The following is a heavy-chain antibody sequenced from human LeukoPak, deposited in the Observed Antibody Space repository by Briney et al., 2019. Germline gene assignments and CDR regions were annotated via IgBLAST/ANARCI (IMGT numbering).Heavy chain of an antibody. D-gene: IGHD1-26*01. CDR2: INGDGSNT. CDR3: TREPSGTYWYFDL. CDR1: GFTFNNYC. V-gene: IGHV3-74*01. J-gene: IGHJ2*01. Sequence: GGSLRLSCAAPGFTFNNYCMHWVRQAPGKGPVWVSRINGDGSNTHSADSVKGRFTISRDNAKNTLYLQMNSLRAEDTAVYYCTREPSGTYWYFDLWGRGTLVTVSS.